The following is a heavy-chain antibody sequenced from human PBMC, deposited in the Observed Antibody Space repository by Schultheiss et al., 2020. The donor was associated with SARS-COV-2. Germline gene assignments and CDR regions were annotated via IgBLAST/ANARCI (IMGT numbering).Heavy chain of an antibody. Sequence: SLKISCAASGFRFSRSGMAWVRQAPGKGLEWVAVISYDGSNKYYADSVKGRFTISRDNSKNTLYLQMNSLIAEDTAVYYCARDPQWELLFYFDYWGQGTLVTVSS. V-gene: IGHV3-30*03. J-gene: IGHJ4*02. CDR2: ISYDGSNK. D-gene: IGHD1-26*01. CDR3: ARDPQWELLFYFDY. CDR1: GFRFSRSG.